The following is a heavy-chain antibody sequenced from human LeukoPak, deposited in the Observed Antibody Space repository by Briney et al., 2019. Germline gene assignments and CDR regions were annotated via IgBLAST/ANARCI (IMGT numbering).Heavy chain of an antibody. CDR1: GFTFSGSA. CDR2: LRSKANRYAT. V-gene: IGHV3-73*01. CDR3: TGYGDYVW. J-gene: IGHJ4*02. D-gene: IGHD4-17*01. Sequence: GGSVKLSCAASGFTFSGSAMHWVRQASGKGRERVGRLRSKANRYATAYAASVKGRFTISRDDSKNTAYLQMNSLKTEDTAVYYCTGYGDYVWWGQGTLVTVSS.